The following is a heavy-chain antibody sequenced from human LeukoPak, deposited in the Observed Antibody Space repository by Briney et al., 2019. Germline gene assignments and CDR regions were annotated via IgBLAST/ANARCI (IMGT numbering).Heavy chain of an antibody. Sequence: SVKVSCKASGFTFTSSAVQWVRQARGQRLEWIGWIVVGSGNTNYAQKFQERVTITRDMSTSTAYMELSSLRSEDTAVYYCASRGGQLDGGWNYYYGMHVWAKGTTVTVPS. CDR2: IVVGSGNT. V-gene: IGHV1-58*01. CDR3: ASRGGQLDGGWNYYYGMHV. J-gene: IGHJ6*04. D-gene: IGHD4-23*01. CDR1: GFTFTSSA.